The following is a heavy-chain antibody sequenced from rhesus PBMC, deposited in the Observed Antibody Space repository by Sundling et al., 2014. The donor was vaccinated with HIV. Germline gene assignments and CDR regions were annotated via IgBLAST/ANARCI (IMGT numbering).Heavy chain of an antibody. CDR3: ARTGGGRSPLDYYGLDS. V-gene: IGHV4-80*01. CDR2: IYGSGSPT. D-gene: IGHD6-25*01. CDR1: GASISDYW. J-gene: IGHJ6*01. Sequence: QVHLQESGPGVVKPSETLSLTCTVSGASISDYWWNWIRQPPGKGLEWIGYIYGSGSPTNYNPSLRSRVTLSVDTSKNQFSLKLSSVTAADTAVYFCARTGGGRSPLDYYGLDSWGQGVVVTVSS.